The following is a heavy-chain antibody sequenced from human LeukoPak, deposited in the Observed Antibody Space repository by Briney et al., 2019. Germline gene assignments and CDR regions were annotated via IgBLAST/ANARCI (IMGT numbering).Heavy chain of an antibody. D-gene: IGHD2-15*01. J-gene: IGHJ4*02. CDR2: ISHSGST. Sequence: PSETLSLTCAVSGGSFSYFWSWIRQPPGKGLEWIGEISHSGSTNYNPSLKSRVTISVDTSKSQFSLELTSVTAADTAVYYCARVDLRAAYFDYWGQGTLVTVSS. V-gene: IGHV4-34*01. CDR3: ARVDLRAAYFDY. CDR1: GGSFSYF.